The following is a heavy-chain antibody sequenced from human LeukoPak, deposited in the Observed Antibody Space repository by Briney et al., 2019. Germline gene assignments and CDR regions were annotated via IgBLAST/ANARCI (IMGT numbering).Heavy chain of an antibody. D-gene: IGHD3-10*01. Sequence: GGSLRLSCAAPGFTFSSYSMNWVRQTPGKGLEWVSAISGSGGSTYYADSVEGRFTISRDNSNNTLYLQMNSLRAEDTAVYYCAKGKVSDSWGQGTLVTVSS. CDR2: ISGSGGST. CDR1: GFTFSSYS. J-gene: IGHJ4*02. CDR3: AKGKVSDS. V-gene: IGHV3-23*01.